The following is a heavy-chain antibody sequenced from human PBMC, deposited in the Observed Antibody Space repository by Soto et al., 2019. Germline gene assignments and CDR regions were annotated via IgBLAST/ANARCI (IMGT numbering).Heavy chain of an antibody. CDR2: IYYSGST. V-gene: IGHV4-59*01. Sequence: SETLSLTCTVSGGSISSYYWSWIRQPPGKGLEWIGYIYYSGSTNYNPSLKRRVTISVDTSKNQFSLKLSSVTAAETAVYYCAGIVATIPLGGVNYYYYYMDVWGKGTTVTVSS. D-gene: IGHD5-12*01. CDR3: AGIVATIPLGGVNYYYYYMDV. CDR1: GGSISSYY. J-gene: IGHJ6*03.